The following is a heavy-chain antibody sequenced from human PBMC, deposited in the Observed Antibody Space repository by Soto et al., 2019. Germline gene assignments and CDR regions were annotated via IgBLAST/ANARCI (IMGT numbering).Heavy chain of an antibody. D-gene: IGHD2-2*01. V-gene: IGHV3-21*02. CDR1: GFNFNTYT. CDR3: AREEVPPAFDV. J-gene: IGHJ3*01. Sequence: EVQLVESGGGLVQPGGSLRLSCAASGFNFNTYTMNWVRQAPGKGLEWVSSIASSGPYTYYADSVKGRFTISRDNGKNSLFLQMNSLRAEDTAVYYCAREEVPPAFDVWGRGTMVSVSS. CDR2: IASSGPYT.